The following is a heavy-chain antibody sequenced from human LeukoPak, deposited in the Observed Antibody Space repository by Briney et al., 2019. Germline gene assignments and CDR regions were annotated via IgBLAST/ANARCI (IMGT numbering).Heavy chain of an antibody. CDR2: INPSGGST. V-gene: IGHV1-46*01. D-gene: IGHD3-16*02. CDR3: ARDPREDYVWGSYRYYYYMDV. Sequence: ASVKVSCKASGYTFTGYYMHWVRQAPGQGLEWMGIINPSGGSTSYAQKFQGRVTMTRDMSTSTVYMELSSLRSEDTAVYYCARDPREDYVWGSYRYYYYMDVWGKGTTVTVSS. J-gene: IGHJ6*03. CDR1: GYTFTGYY.